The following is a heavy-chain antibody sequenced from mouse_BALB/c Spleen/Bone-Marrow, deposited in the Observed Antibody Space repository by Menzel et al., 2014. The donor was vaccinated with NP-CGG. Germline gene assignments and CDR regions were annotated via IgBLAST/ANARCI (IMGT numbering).Heavy chain of an antibody. CDR2: ISYSGGT. CDR1: GDSITSGY. V-gene: IGHV3-8*02. CDR3: ARGGGSSYNYAMDY. Sequence: EVQLQQSGPSLVKPSQALSLTCSVTGDSITSGYWNWIRKFSGNKLEYMGYISYSGGTYYNPSLKSRISITRDTSKNQYYLQLNSVTTEDAATYYCARGGGSSYNYAMDYWGQGTSVTVSS. J-gene: IGHJ4*01. D-gene: IGHD1-1*01.